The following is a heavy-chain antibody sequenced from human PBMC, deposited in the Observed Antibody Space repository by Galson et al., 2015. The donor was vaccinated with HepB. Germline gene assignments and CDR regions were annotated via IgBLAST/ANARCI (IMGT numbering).Heavy chain of an antibody. V-gene: IGHV5-10-1*01. Sequence: QSGAEVKKPGESLRISCQGSGYNFGNYWLSWVRQMPGKGLEWMGKIDPSDSSSDYSPSYEGHVTISIDKSKSTAYLQWNTLKILDTAMYYCATSLGWGRGTQVIVSS. CDR2: IDPSDSSS. D-gene: IGHD7-27*01. CDR3: ATSLG. J-gene: IGHJ4*02. CDR1: GYNFGNYW.